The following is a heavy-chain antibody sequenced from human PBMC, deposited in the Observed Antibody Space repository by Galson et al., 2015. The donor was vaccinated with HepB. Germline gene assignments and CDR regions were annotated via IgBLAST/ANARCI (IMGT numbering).Heavy chain of an antibody. D-gene: IGHD6-19*01. Sequence: SETLSLTCTVSGGSISSSSDYWGWIRQPPGKGLEWIGSIYYSGNTYYNSSLKSRVTISEDTSNNQFSLKLTSVTAADTAVYYCARQGGPLKDRWLSDHWGQGTLVTVSS. CDR2: IYYSGNT. J-gene: IGHJ4*02. V-gene: IGHV4-39*01. CDR1: GGSISSSSDY. CDR3: ARQGGPLKDRWLSDH.